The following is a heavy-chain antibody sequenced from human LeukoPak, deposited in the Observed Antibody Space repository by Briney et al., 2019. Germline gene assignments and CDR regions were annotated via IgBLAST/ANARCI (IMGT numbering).Heavy chain of an antibody. CDR1: GGSISSYY. D-gene: IGHD3-9*01. V-gene: IGHV4-4*07. CDR3: ARDDFEYSVHYGMDV. J-gene: IGHJ6*02. Sequence: SETLSLTCTVSGGSISSYYWSWIRQPAGKGLEWIGRIYTSGSSNSNPSLKSRVTMSADTSKNQFSLKLSSVTAADTAVYYCARDDFEYSVHYGMDVWGQGTTVTVSS. CDR2: IYTSGSS.